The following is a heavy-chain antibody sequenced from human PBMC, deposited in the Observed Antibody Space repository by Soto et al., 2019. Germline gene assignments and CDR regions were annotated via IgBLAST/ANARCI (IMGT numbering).Heavy chain of an antibody. CDR3: ASSWFGELSYAY. V-gene: IGHV1-18*01. CDR1: GYTFTRHG. CDR2: ISAYNGNT. J-gene: IGHJ1*01. D-gene: IGHD3-10*01. Sequence: ASVKLSCKASGYTFTRHGISWVRQAPGQGLEWMGWISAYNGNTNYAQKLQGRVTMTTDTSTSTAYMELRSLRSDDSAVYYCASSWFGELSYAYWGQGTLVIGSA.